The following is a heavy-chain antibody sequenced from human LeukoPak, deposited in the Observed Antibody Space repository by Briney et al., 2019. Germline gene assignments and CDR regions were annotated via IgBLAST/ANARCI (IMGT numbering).Heavy chain of an antibody. J-gene: IGHJ4*02. Sequence: ASVKVSCKASGYTFTSYGISWVRQAPGQGLEWMGWISAYNGNTNYAQKLQGSVTMTTDTSTSTAYMELRSLRSDDTAVYYCARGGDIVVVTAIVPFDYWGQGTLVTVSS. CDR1: GYTFTSYG. CDR3: ARGGDIVVVTAIVPFDY. D-gene: IGHD2-21*02. V-gene: IGHV1-18*04. CDR2: ISAYNGNT.